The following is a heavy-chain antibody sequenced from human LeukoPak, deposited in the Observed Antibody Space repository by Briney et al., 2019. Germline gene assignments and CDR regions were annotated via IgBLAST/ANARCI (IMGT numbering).Heavy chain of an antibody. Sequence: NPSETLPLTCTVSGGSISSGGYYWSWIRQHPGKGLEWIGYIYYSGSTYYNPSLKSRVTISVDTSKNQFSLKLSSVTAADTAVYYCASTSGWYGYFDYWGQGTLVTVSS. D-gene: IGHD6-19*01. CDR3: ASTSGWYGYFDY. J-gene: IGHJ4*02. V-gene: IGHV4-31*03. CDR1: GGSISSGGYY. CDR2: IYYSGST.